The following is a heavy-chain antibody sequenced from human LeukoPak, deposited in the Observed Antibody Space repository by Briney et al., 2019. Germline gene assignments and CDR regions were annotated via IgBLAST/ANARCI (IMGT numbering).Heavy chain of an antibody. CDR3: ARGTVTAPDY. D-gene: IGHD2-21*02. J-gene: IGHJ4*02. Sequence: GGSLRLSCAASGLTFNSYAMTWVRQAPGKGLEWVSGISGSGGSAYYADSVKGRFTISRDNSKNTLYLQMNRLRPEDTAVYYCARGTVTAPDYWGQGTLVTVSS. V-gene: IGHV3-23*01. CDR2: ISGSGGSA. CDR1: GLTFNSYA.